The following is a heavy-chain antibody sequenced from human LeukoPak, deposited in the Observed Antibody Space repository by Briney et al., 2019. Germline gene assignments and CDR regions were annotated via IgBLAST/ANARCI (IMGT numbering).Heavy chain of an antibody. CDR3: AKSTFDDFWSGALDY. CDR2: ISYDGSNK. Sequence: PGRSLRLSCAASGFTFSSYGMHWVRQAPGKGLEWVAVISYDGSNKYYADSVKGRFTISRDNSKNTLYLQMNSLRAVDTAVYYCAKSTFDDFWSGALDYWGQGTLVTVSS. D-gene: IGHD3-3*01. CDR1: GFTFSSYG. V-gene: IGHV3-30*18. J-gene: IGHJ4*02.